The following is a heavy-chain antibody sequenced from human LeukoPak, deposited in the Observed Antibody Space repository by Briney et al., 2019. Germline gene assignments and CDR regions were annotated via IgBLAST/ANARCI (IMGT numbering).Heavy chain of an antibody. CDR1: GFTFGDYA. V-gene: IGHV3-49*04. CDR2: IRNKAYGGTT. J-gene: IGHJ6*03. D-gene: IGHD3-3*01. CDR3: TRSWRPSHLTYYDMDV. Sequence: GGSLRLSCTASGFTFGDYAMTWVRQAPGKGLEWVGFIRNKAYGGTTEYAASVQGRFTISRDDSKSIAYLQMNSLKTDDTAVYYCTRSWRPSHLTYYDMDVWGKGTTVTVSS.